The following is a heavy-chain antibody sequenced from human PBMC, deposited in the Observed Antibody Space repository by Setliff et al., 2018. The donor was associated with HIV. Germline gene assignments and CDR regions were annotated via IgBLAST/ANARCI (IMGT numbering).Heavy chain of an antibody. CDR2: IKSKTDGGTT. CDR1: GFTFSSYG. J-gene: IGHJ4*02. Sequence: GSLRLSCAASGFTFSSYGMHWVRQAPGKGLEWLGRIKSKTDGGTTDYAAPVKGRFTISRDDSKNTLYLQMNSLKTEDTAVYYCTTEVFRQWLVGDYWGQGTLVTV. D-gene: IGHD6-19*01. CDR3: TTEVFRQWLVGDY. V-gene: IGHV3-15*01.